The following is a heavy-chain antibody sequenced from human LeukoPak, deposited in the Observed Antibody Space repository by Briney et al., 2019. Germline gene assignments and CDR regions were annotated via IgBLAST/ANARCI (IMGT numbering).Heavy chain of an antibody. Sequence: GSSVKVSCKASGGTFSSYAISWVRQAPGQGLEWMGRIIPILGIANYAQKFQGRVTITADKSTSTAYMELSSLRSEDTAVYYCARDGVGSGSYYNLGFDPWGQGTLVTVS. V-gene: IGHV1-69*04. CDR3: ARDGVGSGSYYNLGFDP. J-gene: IGHJ5*02. D-gene: IGHD3-10*01. CDR1: GGTFSSYA. CDR2: IIPILGIA.